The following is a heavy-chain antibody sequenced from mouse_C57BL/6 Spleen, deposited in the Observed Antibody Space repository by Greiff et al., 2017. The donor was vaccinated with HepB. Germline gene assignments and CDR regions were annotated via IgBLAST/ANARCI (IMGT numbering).Heavy chain of an antibody. D-gene: IGHD1-1*01. J-gene: IGHJ2*01. Sequence: VQLQQSGGDLVKPGGSLKLSCAASGFTFSSYGMSWVRQTPDKRLEWVATISSGGSYTYYPDSVKGRFTISRDNAKNTLYLQMSSLKSEDTAMYYCAREGDITTVVAGDYWGQGTTLTVSS. CDR2: ISSGGSYT. CDR3: AREGDITTVVAGDY. V-gene: IGHV5-6*01. CDR1: GFTFSSYG.